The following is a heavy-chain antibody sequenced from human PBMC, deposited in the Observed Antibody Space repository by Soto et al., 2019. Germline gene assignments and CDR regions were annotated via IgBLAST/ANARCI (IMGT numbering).Heavy chain of an antibody. V-gene: IGHV4-31*03. CDR1: GGSISSGGYY. CDR2: IYYSGST. CDR3: ARYCISTSCSALYYYGMDV. D-gene: IGHD2-2*01. Sequence: QVQLQESGPGLVKPSQTLSLTCTVSGGSISSGGYYWSWIRQHPGKGLEWIGYIYYSGSTYYNPSPISRVTISVDTXTNXFXQKLSSVTAADTAVYYCARYCISTSCSALYYYGMDVWGQGTTVTVSS. J-gene: IGHJ6*02.